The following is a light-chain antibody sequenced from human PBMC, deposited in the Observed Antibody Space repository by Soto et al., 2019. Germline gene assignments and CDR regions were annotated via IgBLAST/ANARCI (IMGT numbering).Light chain of an antibody. Sequence: EIVLTQSPGTLSLSPGERATLTCRASQSVSNNYLAWYQQKPGQAPRLLIYGASSRATGIPDRFSGSGSGTDFTLTINRLEPEDFAVYYCLQYGSSPRTFGQGTKVEIK. V-gene: IGKV3-20*01. J-gene: IGKJ1*01. CDR3: LQYGSSPRT. CDR1: QSVSNNY. CDR2: GAS.